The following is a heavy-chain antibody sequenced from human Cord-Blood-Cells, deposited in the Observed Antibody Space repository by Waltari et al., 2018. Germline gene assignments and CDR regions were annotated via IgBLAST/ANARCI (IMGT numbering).Heavy chain of an antibody. V-gene: IGHV4-34*01. CDR2: INHSGST. Sequence: QVQLQQWGAGLLKPSETLSLTCAVYGGSFSGYYWSWIRQPPGKGPEWLGEINHSGSTNYNPSLKSRVTISVDTSKNQFSLKLSSVTAADTAVYYCARIVPPRIDIVVVPAASYWYFDLWGRGTLVTVSS. CDR3: ARIVPPRIDIVVVPAASYWYFDL. J-gene: IGHJ2*01. CDR1: GGSFSGYY. D-gene: IGHD2-2*01.